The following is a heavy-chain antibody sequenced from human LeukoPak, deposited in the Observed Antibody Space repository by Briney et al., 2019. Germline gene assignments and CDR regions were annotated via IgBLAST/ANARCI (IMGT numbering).Heavy chain of an antibody. V-gene: IGHV4-4*07. J-gene: IGHJ6*03. Sequence: SETLSLTCTVSGGSISSYYWSWIRQPAGKGLEWIGRIYTSGSTNYNPSLKSRVTMSVDTSKNQFSLKLSSVTAADTAVYYCARDQPPLRHYYYYMDVWGKGTTVTVSS. CDR2: IYTSGST. CDR3: ARDQPPLRHYYYYMDV. CDR1: GGSISSYY.